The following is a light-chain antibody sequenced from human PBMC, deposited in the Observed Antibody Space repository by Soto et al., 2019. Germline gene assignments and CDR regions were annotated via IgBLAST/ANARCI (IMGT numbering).Light chain of an antibody. CDR3: QQYNSYPFT. CDR1: QSISSW. Sequence: DIQMTQSPSTLSASVGDRVTITCRASQSISSWLAWYQQKPGKAPKLLIYKASSLESGVPSRFSGSGSGTEFTLTISNLQPDDFATYYCQQYNSYPFTFGPWIKVDIK. V-gene: IGKV1-5*03. J-gene: IGKJ3*01. CDR2: KAS.